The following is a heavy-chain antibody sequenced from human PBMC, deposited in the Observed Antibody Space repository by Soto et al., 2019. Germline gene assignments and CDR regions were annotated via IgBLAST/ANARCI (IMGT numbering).Heavy chain of an antibody. D-gene: IGHD3-16*02. CDR3: ARGQYRDYIWGSYRLNDY. Sequence: ASVKVSCKASGYTFTSYDINWVRQATGQGLEWMGWMNPNSGNTGYAQKFQGRVTMTRNTSISTAYMELSSLGSEDTAVYYCARGQYRDYIWGSYRLNDYWGQGTLVTVSS. CDR2: MNPNSGNT. V-gene: IGHV1-8*01. CDR1: GYTFTSYD. J-gene: IGHJ4*02.